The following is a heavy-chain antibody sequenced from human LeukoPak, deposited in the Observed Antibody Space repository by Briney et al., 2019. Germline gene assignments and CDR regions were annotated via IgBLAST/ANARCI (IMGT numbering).Heavy chain of an antibody. CDR3: ARGAHYDFWSGYLVGYYFDY. Sequence: ASVKVSCKASGYTFTGYYMHWVRQAPGQGLEWMGWINPNSGGTNYAQKFQGRVTMTRDTSISTAYMELSRLRSEDTAVYYCARGAHYDFWSGYLVGYYFDYWGQGTLVTVSS. CDR1: GYTFTGYY. CDR2: INPNSGGT. J-gene: IGHJ4*02. V-gene: IGHV1-2*02. D-gene: IGHD3-3*01.